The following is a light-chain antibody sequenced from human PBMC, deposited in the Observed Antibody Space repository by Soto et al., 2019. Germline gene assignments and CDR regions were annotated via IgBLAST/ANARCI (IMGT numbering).Light chain of an antibody. V-gene: IGLV2-8*01. CDR2: EVS. CDR1: SSDVGGYNY. CDR3: LSYADTAYV. J-gene: IGLJ1*01. Sequence: QSVLTQPPSASGSPGQSVTISCAGTSSDVGGYNYVSWYQQYPGKVPKLMIYEVSERPSGVPDRFSGSKSGNTAFLTVSGLQAEDEADYYCLSYADTAYVFGIGTKVTVL.